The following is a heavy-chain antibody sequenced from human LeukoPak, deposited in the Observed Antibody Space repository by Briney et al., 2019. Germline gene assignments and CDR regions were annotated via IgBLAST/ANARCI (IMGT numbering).Heavy chain of an antibody. J-gene: IGHJ6*03. D-gene: IGHD3-16*01. CDR2: IYTSGST. CDR3: ARGERGSLFYYYYMDV. Sequence: PSETLSLTCTVSGGSISSYYWSWIRQPAGKGLEWIGRIYTSGSTNYNPSLKSRVTMSVDTSKNQFSLRLSSVTAADTAVYYCARGERGSLFYYYYMDVWGKGTTVTVSS. CDR1: GGSISSYY. V-gene: IGHV4-4*07.